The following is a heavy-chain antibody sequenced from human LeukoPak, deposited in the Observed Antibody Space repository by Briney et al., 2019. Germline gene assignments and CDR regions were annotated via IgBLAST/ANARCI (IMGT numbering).Heavy chain of an antibody. CDR3: SRGDSKYGMDV. Sequence: GGSLRLSCAASGFTFSSYAMSWVRQAPGKGLEWVSAISGSGGSTYYADSVKGRFTISRDNSQTTLYLQMNSLRAEDTAIYYCSRGDSKYGMDVWGQGTTVTVSS. CDR1: GFTFSSYA. D-gene: IGHD4-17*01. CDR2: ISGSGGST. J-gene: IGHJ6*02. V-gene: IGHV3-23*01.